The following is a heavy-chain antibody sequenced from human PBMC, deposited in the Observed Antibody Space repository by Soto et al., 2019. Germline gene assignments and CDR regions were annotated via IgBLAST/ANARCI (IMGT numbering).Heavy chain of an antibody. CDR3: AKGSASSRPYYFYY. D-gene: IGHD2-2*01. V-gene: IGHV3-23*01. CDR1: GFTFSSYA. J-gene: IGHJ4*02. CDR2: ITGSGGDT. Sequence: PGGSLRLSCAASGFTFSSYAMSWVRQSPGKGLEWVSAITGSGGDTYHADSVKGRFTISRDNTKNTLYLQMNSLKAEDTAIFYCAKGSASSRPYYFYYWGQGTLVTVSS.